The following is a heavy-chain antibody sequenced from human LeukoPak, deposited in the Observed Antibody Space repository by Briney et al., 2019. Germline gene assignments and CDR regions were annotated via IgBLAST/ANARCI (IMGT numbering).Heavy chain of an antibody. J-gene: IGHJ4*02. CDR2: INHSGST. Sequence: PSETLSLTCAVYGGSFSDYYWSWIRQPPGKGLEWIGEINHSGSTNYNPSLKSRVTISVDTSKNQFSLKLSSVTAADTAVYYCARDQMDIVVVVAATGGFDYWGQGTLVTVSS. CDR3: ARDQMDIVVVVAATGGFDY. V-gene: IGHV4-34*01. D-gene: IGHD2-15*01. CDR1: GGSFSDYY.